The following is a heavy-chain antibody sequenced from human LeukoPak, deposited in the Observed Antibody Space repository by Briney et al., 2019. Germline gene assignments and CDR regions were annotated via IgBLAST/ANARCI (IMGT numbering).Heavy chain of an antibody. CDR2: INDDGSDT. CDR3: VRGGPSTWS. Sequence: PGGSLRLSCAASGFTFKLYWMHWVRQVPGKRPVWVSRINDDGSDTIYADSVRGRFTISRDDAKNTVYPQMNNLRAEDTAVYYCVRGGPSTWSWGQGTLVTVSS. CDR1: GFTFKLYW. V-gene: IGHV3-74*01. D-gene: IGHD2-15*01. J-gene: IGHJ5*02.